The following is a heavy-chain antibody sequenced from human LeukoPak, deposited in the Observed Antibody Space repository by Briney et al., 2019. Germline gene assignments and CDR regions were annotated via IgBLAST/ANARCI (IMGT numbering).Heavy chain of an antibody. CDR1: GYSISSGYY. V-gene: IGHV4-38-2*02. J-gene: IGHJ4*02. Sequence: SETLSLTCAVSGYSISSGYYWGWIRQPPGKGLEWIWRMYHGGSTNYNPSLKSRVTISVDTSKNQFSLKLSSVTAADTAVYYCVRDSKCTSASCYPFDYWGQGTPVTVSS. CDR3: VRDSKCTSASCYPFDY. CDR2: MYHGGST. D-gene: IGHD2-2*01.